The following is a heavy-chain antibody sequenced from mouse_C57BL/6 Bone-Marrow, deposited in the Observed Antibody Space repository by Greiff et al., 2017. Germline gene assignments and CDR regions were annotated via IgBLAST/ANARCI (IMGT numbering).Heavy chain of an antibody. CDR2: IYPGNSDT. D-gene: IGHD1-1*01. CDR1: GYTFTSYW. Sequence: EVPLQQSGTVLARPGASVKMSCKTSGYTFTSYWMHWVKQRPGQGLEWIGAIYPGNSDTSYTQTFKGKATLTAVTSSSTAYMELSSLTNEDSAVYYCTREINLLLRDGDYWGQGTTLTVSS. CDR3: TREINLLLRDGDY. V-gene: IGHV1-5*01. J-gene: IGHJ2*01.